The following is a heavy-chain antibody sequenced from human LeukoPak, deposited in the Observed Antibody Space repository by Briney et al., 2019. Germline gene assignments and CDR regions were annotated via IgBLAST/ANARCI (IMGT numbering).Heavy chain of an antibody. CDR2: TSGGGGNT. D-gene: IGHD5-24*01. CDR1: GFTFRSYV. CDR3: ARVRDGYKPPKLSSYYYMDV. Sequence: GGSLRLSCAASGFTFRSYVMSWVRQAPGKGLEWISSTSGGGGNTYYADSVKGRFTISRDNSKNTLYLQMSSLRAEDTAVYYCARVRDGYKPPKLSSYYYMDVWGKGTTVTISS. J-gene: IGHJ6*03. V-gene: IGHV3-23*01.